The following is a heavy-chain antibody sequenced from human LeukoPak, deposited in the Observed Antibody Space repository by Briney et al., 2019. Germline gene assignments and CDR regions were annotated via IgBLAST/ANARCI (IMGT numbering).Heavy chain of an antibody. J-gene: IGHJ4*02. CDR2: ITSDSNTI. Sequence: PGGSLRLSCAAPGFTFRTYSMNWVRQAPGKGLEWVSYITSDSNTIYYADSVKGRFTISRDNAKNSLYLQMNSLRAEDTAVYYCARSVGHIDYWGQGTLVTVSS. D-gene: IGHD1-26*01. CDR3: ARSVGHIDY. V-gene: IGHV3-48*01. CDR1: GFTFRTYS.